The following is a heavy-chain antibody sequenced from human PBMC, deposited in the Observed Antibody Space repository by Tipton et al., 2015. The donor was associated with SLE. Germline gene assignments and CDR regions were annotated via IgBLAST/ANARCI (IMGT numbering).Heavy chain of an antibody. D-gene: IGHD3-3*01. CDR1: GGSISSGSYY. CDR3: ARGITIFDY. CDR2: INHSGST. Sequence: TLSLTCTVSGGSISSGSYYWSWIRQPPGKGLEWIGEINHSGSTNYNPSLKSRVTISVDTSKNQFSLKLSSVTAADTAVYYCARGITIFDYWGQGTLVTVSS. V-gene: IGHV4-39*07. J-gene: IGHJ4*02.